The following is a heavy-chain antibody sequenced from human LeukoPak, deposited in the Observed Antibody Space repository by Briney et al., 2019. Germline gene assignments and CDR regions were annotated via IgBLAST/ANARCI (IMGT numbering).Heavy chain of an antibody. V-gene: IGHV4-39*01. CDR3: ASFGAARPPWFDP. CDR2: IYYSGST. D-gene: IGHD6-6*01. J-gene: IGHJ5*02. Sequence: SETLSLTCTVSGGSISSSSYYWGWIRQPPGKGLEWIGSIYYSGSTYYNPSLKSRVTISVDTSKNQFSLKLSSVTAADTAVYYCASFGAARPPWFDPWGQGTLVTVSS. CDR1: GGSISSSSYY.